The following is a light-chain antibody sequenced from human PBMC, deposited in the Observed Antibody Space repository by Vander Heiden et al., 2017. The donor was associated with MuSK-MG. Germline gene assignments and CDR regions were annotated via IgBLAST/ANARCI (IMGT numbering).Light chain of an antibody. CDR1: SNDVGGYNY. CDR3: CSFAGMSVV. Sequence: QSALTQPRSVSGSPGLSVTISCTGTSNDVGGYNYVSWFQQHPGKAPQLIIFDVRKRPSGVPDRFSGSKSGNTASLTISGLQAEDEADYYCCSFAGMSVVFGGGTKLTVL. J-gene: IGLJ2*01. CDR2: DVR. V-gene: IGLV2-11*01.